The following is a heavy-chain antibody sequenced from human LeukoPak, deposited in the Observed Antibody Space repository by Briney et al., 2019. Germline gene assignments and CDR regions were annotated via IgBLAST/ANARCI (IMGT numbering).Heavy chain of an antibody. CDR1: GFTFSSYA. CDR3: AKDAEQTYYYDSSGYFDAFDI. J-gene: IGHJ3*02. CDR2: ISGSGGST. Sequence: GGSLRLSCAASGFTFSSYAMSWVRQAPGKGLEWVSAISGSGGSTYYADSVKGRFTISRDNSKNTLYLQMNSLRAEDTAVYYCAKDAEQTYYYDSSGYFDAFDIWGQGTMVTVSS. D-gene: IGHD3-22*01. V-gene: IGHV3-23*01.